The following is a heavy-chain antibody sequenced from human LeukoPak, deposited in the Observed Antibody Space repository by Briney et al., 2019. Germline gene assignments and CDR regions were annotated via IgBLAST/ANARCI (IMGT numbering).Heavy chain of an antibody. V-gene: IGHV4-59*01. J-gene: IGHJ3*02. Sequence: PSETLSLTCTVSGGSISSYYWSWIRQPPGKGLEWIGYIYYSGSTNYNPSLKSRVTISVDTSKNQFSLKLSSVTAADTAVYYCASTYSSGWYEAFDIWGQGTMVTVSS. CDR2: IYYSGST. D-gene: IGHD6-19*01. CDR3: ASTYSSGWYEAFDI. CDR1: GGSISSYY.